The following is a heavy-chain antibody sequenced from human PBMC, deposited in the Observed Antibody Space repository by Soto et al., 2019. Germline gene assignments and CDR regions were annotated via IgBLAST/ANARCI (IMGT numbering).Heavy chain of an antibody. D-gene: IGHD6-13*01. CDR1: GFTFSNYD. CDR2: ISSSGGII. Sequence: GGSLRLSCAASGFTFSNYDINWVRQAPGKGPEWISHISSSGGIIYYADSVKGRFTISRDNSKNTLYLQMNSLRAEDTAVYYCARVEYSSSWYSGYYYGMDVWGQGTTVTVSS. CDR3: ARVEYSSSWYSGYYYGMDV. J-gene: IGHJ6*02. V-gene: IGHV3-48*03.